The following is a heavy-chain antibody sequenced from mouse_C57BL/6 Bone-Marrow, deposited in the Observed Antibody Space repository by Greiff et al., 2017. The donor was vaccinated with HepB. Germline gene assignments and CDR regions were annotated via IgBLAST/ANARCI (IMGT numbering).Heavy chain of an antibody. V-gene: IGHV1-81*01. CDR2: IYPRSGNT. Sequence: VKLQESGAELARPGASVKLSCKASGYTFTSYGISWVKQRTGQGLEWIGEIYPRSGNTYYNEKFKGKATLTADKSSSTAYMELRSLTSEDSAVYFCARRTAQVPFDYWGQGTTLTVSS. CDR3: ARRTAQVPFDY. J-gene: IGHJ2*01. CDR1: GYTFTSYG. D-gene: IGHD3-2*02.